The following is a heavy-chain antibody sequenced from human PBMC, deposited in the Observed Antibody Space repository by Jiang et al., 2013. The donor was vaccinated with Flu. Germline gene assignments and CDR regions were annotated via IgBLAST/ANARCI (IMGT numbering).Heavy chain of an antibody. CDR3: ARFVDTAMVIRIDAFDI. J-gene: IGHJ3*02. Sequence: GLVKPSETLSLTCTVSGGSISSYYWSWIRQPPGKGLEWIGYIYYSGSTNYNPSLKSRVTISVDTSKNQFSLKLSSVTAADTAVYYCARFVDTAMVIRIDAFDIWGQGTMVTVSS. D-gene: IGHD5-18*01. CDR2: IYYSGST. CDR1: GGSISSYY. V-gene: IGHV4-59*08.